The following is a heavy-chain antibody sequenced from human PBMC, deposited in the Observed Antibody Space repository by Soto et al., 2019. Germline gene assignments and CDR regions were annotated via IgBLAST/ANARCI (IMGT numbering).Heavy chain of an antibody. CDR1: GYSFTSYG. J-gene: IGHJ4*02. CDR2: ITAENGNT. CDR3: ARVVLEWLPTSGFDY. Sequence: QIQLVQSGAEVKKPGASVKVSCKASGYSFTSYGITWVRQAPGQGPEWLGWITAENGNTNYAQKFQGRGTMTXDTXXXXAYMELRGLRSDDTAVYYCARVVLEWLPTSGFDYWGQGTLVTVSS. V-gene: IGHV1-18*04. D-gene: IGHD3-3*01.